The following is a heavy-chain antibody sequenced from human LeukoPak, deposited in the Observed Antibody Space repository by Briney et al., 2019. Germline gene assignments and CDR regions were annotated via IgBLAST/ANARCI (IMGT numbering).Heavy chain of an antibody. CDR1: GGSISSYY. J-gene: IGHJ5*02. CDR3: ARHVVYYHRSGYPNWFDP. Sequence: PSETLSLTCTVSGGSISSYYWSWIRQPPGKGLEWIGYIYTSGSTNYNPSLKSRVTISVDTSKNQFSLKLSSVTAADTAVYYCARHVVYYHRSGYPNWFDPWGQGTLVTVSS. CDR2: IYTSGST. D-gene: IGHD3-22*01. V-gene: IGHV4-4*09.